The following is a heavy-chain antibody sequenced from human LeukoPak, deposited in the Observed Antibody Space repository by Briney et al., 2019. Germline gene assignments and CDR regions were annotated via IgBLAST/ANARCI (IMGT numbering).Heavy chain of an antibody. CDR2: IYHSGST. D-gene: IGHD4-17*01. CDR1: GGSISSGGYS. J-gene: IGHJ4*02. CDR3: ARAGLYGDYGPGTFDY. V-gene: IGHV4-30-2*01. Sequence: PSQTLSLTCAVSGGSISSGGYSWSWIRQPPGKGLEWIGYIYHSGSTYYNPSLKSRVTISVDRSKNQFSLKLSSVTAADTAVYYCARAGLYGDYGPGTFDYWGQGTLVTVSS.